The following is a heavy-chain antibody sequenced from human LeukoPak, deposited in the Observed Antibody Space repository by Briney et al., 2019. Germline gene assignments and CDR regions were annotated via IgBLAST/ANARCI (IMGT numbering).Heavy chain of an antibody. CDR3: ARRQRIWFGRQGWFDP. V-gene: IGHV4-34*01. J-gene: IGHJ5*02. CDR1: GGSFSGYY. CDR2: INHSGST. D-gene: IGHD3-10*01. Sequence: KPSETLSLTCAVHGGSFSGYYWSWIRQPPGKGLEWIGEINHSGSTNYNPSLKSRVTISVDTSKNQFSLKLSSVTAADTAVYYCARRQRIWFGRQGWFDPWGQGTLVTVPS.